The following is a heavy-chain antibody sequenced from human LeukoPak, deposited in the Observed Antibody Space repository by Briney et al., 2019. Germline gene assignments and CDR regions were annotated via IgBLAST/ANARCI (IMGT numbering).Heavy chain of an antibody. D-gene: IGHD6-13*01. J-gene: IGHJ4*02. V-gene: IGHV3-23*01. Sequence: GGSLRLSYAASGFTFTSYSMNWVRQAPGKGLEWVSTISGGGGSTYYADSVKGRFTISRDNSKNTLYLQVNSLRAEDTAVYYCARGYSSSWYYFDYWGQGTLVTVSS. CDR3: ARGYSSSWYYFDY. CDR2: ISGGGGST. CDR1: GFTFTSYS.